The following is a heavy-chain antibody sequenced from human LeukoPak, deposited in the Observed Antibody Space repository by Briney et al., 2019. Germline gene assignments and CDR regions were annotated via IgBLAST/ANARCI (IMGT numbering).Heavy chain of an antibody. Sequence: PGGSLRLSCAASGFTVSSNYMSRVRQAPGEGLEWVSVIYSGGSTYYADSVKGRFTISRDNSKNTLYLQMNSLRAEDTAVYYCARDSYDILTGYYVQDYYYGMDVWGQGTTVTVSS. D-gene: IGHD3-9*01. CDR1: GFTVSSNY. V-gene: IGHV3-53*01. J-gene: IGHJ6*02. CDR3: ARDSYDILTGYYVQDYYYGMDV. CDR2: IYSGGST.